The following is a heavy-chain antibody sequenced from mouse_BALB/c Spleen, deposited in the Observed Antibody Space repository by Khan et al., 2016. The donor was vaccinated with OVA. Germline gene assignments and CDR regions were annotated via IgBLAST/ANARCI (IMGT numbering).Heavy chain of an antibody. Sequence: VQLQQSGAELVRPGSSVKISCKASGYAFSSYGMNWVKQSPGQGLEWIGQIYPGDGDTNYNGKFKGKATLTADKSSSTAYMQLSSLTSEDSAFFVGERGGTHYGPAGFDYWGQGTLVTVSA. D-gene: IGHD1-2*01. CDR1: GYAFSSYG. CDR3: ERGGTHYGPAGFDY. CDR2: IYPGDGDT. V-gene: IGHV1-80*01. J-gene: IGHJ3*01.